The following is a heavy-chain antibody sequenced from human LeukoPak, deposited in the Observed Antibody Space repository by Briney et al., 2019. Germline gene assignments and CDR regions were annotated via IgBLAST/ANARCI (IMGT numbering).Heavy chain of an antibody. Sequence: PGGSLRLSCAASGFTFSAYSMNWVRQAPGKGLEWVSSISSSSTYIYYADSVKGRLTISRDDAKNSLFLQMSSLRAEDTAVYYCAKDQAAAGTDWFDPWGQGTLVTVSS. V-gene: IGHV3-21*04. CDR2: ISSSSTYI. D-gene: IGHD6-13*01. J-gene: IGHJ5*02. CDR1: GFTFSAYS. CDR3: AKDQAAAGTDWFDP.